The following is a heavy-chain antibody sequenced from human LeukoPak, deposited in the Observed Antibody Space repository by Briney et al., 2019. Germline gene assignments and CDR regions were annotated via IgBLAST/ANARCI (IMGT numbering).Heavy chain of an antibody. J-gene: IGHJ4*02. V-gene: IGHV1-18*01. Sequence: ASVKVSCKASGYTFTSYGISWVRQAPGQGLEWMGWISAYNGNTNYAQKLQGRVTMTTDTSTSTAYMELRSLRSEDTAVYYCATYYDYVWGSYRLDYWGQGTLVTVSS. CDR1: GYTFTSYG. CDR3: ATYYDYVWGSYRLDY. CDR2: ISAYNGNT. D-gene: IGHD3-16*02.